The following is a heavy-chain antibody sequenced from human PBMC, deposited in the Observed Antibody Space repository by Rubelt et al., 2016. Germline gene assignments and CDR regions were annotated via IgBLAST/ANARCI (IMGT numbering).Heavy chain of an antibody. CDR3: ARGLDSTKTGAD. CDR1: GASISSNTYY. J-gene: IGHJ4*02. CDR2: ISYTETT. Sequence: QLQLQESGPGLVKPSETLSLICTVSGASISSNTYYWGWIRQPPGKGLEWIGTISYTETTYYNASLKGRVTITIDTSKNQFSRTLSSVTAADTAVDYCARGLDSTKTGADWGQGTLVTVSS. V-gene: IGHV4-39*07. D-gene: IGHD3-10*01.